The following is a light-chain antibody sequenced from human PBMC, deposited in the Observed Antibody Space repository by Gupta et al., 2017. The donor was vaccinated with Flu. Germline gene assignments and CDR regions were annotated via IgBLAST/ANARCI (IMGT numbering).Light chain of an antibody. Sequence: VDRVTLTCRASQDIDSYLAWYQQRPGKVPKLLIYDASTLQSGVPSRFSGSGSGTHFTLTISNLQPEDVATYYCQKYNSAPQTFGGGTKVEI. CDR1: QDIDSY. J-gene: IGKJ4*01. V-gene: IGKV1-27*01. CDR3: QKYNSAPQT. CDR2: DAS.